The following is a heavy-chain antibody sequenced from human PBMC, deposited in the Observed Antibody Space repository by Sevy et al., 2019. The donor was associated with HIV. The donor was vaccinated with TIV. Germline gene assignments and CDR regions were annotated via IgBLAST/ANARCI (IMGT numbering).Heavy chain of an antibody. CDR2: IRYDGRNK. Sequence: GVSLRLSCAASGFTFSSYGMHWVRQAPGKGLEWVAFIRYDGRNKYYADSVKGRFTISRDNSKNTLYLQMNSLRAEDTAVYYCAKDSEHERDGYIIGAFDIWGQGTMVTVSS. J-gene: IGHJ3*02. CDR3: AKDSEHERDGYIIGAFDI. V-gene: IGHV3-30*02. D-gene: IGHD5-12*01. CDR1: GFTFSSYG.